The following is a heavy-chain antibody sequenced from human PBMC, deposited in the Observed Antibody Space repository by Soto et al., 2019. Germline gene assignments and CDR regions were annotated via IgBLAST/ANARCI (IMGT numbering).Heavy chain of an antibody. CDR2: IYPSDSDT. D-gene: IGHD3-3*01. V-gene: IGHV5-51*01. CDR3: ARGGVSTRTFDY. J-gene: IGHJ4*02. CDR1: GYNFAGYW. Sequence: GESLKISCKGSGYNFAGYWIAWVRQMPGKGLELMGIIYPSDSDTRYRPSFQGQVTISAVKSISSAYLQWSSLRASDTAMYHCARGGVSTRTFDYWGQGTPVTVSS.